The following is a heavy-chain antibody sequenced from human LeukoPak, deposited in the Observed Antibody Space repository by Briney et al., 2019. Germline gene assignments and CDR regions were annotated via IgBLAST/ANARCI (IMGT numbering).Heavy chain of an antibody. J-gene: IGHJ4*02. CDR3: AKTAGIAAAADFDY. CDR1: GFTFSSYA. Sequence: PGGSLRLSCAASGFTFSSYAMHWVRQAPGKGLEWVAVISYDGSNKYYADSVKGRFTISRDNSKNTLYLQMNSLRAEDTAVYYCAKTAGIAAAADFDYWGQGTLVTVSS. V-gene: IGHV3-30*04. D-gene: IGHD6-13*01. CDR2: ISYDGSNK.